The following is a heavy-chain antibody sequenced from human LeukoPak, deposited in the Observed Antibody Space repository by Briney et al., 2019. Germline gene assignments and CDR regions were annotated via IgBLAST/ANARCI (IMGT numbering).Heavy chain of an antibody. D-gene: IGHD3-10*01. J-gene: IGHJ6*03. V-gene: IGHV3-30*02. CDR3: AKDGSLWFGESYYYYYMDV. CDR2: IRYDGSNK. Sequence: GGSLRLSCAASGFTFSSYAMSWVRQAPGQGLEWVAFIRYDGSNKYYADSVKGRFTISRDNSKNTLYLQMNSLRAEDTAVYYCAKDGSLWFGESYYYYYMDVWGKGTTVTISS. CDR1: GFTFSSYA.